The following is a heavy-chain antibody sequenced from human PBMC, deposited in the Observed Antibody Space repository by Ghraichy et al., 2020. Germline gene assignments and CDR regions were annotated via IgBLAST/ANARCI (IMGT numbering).Heavy chain of an antibody. Sequence: SQTLSLTCSVSGGSISNSYWSWIRQPPGKGLEWIGYIYYSGSTKYNPSLKSRVTISADTSKNQSSLILSSVIAADTAIYYCATVTSRRGFVRGPHWFDAWGQGTMVTVSS. CDR3: ATVTSRRGFVRGPHWFDA. CDR2: IYYSGST. J-gene: IGHJ5*02. D-gene: IGHD3-16*01. CDR1: GGSISNSY. V-gene: IGHV4-59*01.